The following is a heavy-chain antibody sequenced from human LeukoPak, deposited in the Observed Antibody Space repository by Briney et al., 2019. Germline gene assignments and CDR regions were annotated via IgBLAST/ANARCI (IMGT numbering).Heavy chain of an antibody. D-gene: IGHD3-22*01. Sequence: ASVKVSCKASGGTFSSYAISWVRQAPGQGLEWMGGIIPIFGTANYAQEFQGRVTITADESTSTAYMELSSLRSEDTAVYYCARCRDYYDSSGYYRLDYWGQGTLVTVSS. CDR3: ARCRDYYDSSGYYRLDY. V-gene: IGHV1-69*13. J-gene: IGHJ4*02. CDR1: GGTFSSYA. CDR2: IIPIFGTA.